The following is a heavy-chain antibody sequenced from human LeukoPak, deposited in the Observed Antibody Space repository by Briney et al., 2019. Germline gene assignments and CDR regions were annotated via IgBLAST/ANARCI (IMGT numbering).Heavy chain of an antibody. V-gene: IGHV1-69*13. D-gene: IGHD3-16*01. CDR3: ARLGGQKGENWFDP. Sequence: SVKVSCKASGGTFSSYAISWVRQAPGQGLEWMGGIIPIFGTANYAQKFQGRVTITADESTSTAYTELSSLRSEDTAVYYCARLGGQKGENWFDPWGQGTLVTVSS. CDR1: GGTFSSYA. J-gene: IGHJ5*02. CDR2: IIPIFGTA.